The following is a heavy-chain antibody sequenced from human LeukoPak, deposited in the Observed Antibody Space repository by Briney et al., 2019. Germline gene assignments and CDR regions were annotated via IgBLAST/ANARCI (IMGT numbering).Heavy chain of an antibody. V-gene: IGHV1-69*04. CDR3: ARDHCSPGTCLGGH. Sequence: SVKVSCKASGDTFIPYTFSWVRQAPGQGLEWIGRIILSLDVANYAQKFQGRVTLSVDRDTATTYMEVTSLRSEDTAIYYCARDHCSPGTCLGGHWGQGTLVTVSS. CDR2: IILSLDVA. J-gene: IGHJ4*02. CDR1: GDTFIPYT. D-gene: IGHD2-15*01.